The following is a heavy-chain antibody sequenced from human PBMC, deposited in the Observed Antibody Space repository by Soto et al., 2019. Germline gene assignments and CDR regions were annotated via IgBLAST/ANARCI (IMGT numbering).Heavy chain of an antibody. J-gene: IGHJ6*02. V-gene: IGHV4-31*02. D-gene: IGHD1-7*01. Sequence: SETRSLSWTVSGGSISRGVYYWIWIRQHPGKGLEWIGYIYYSGSTYYNPSLKSRVTISVDTSRNQFSLKLSSVTAADTAVYYCARIPKLELRDYYYGMDVWGQGTTVTVSS. CDR3: ARIPKLELRDYYYGMDV. CDR2: IYYSGST. CDR1: GGSISRGVYY.